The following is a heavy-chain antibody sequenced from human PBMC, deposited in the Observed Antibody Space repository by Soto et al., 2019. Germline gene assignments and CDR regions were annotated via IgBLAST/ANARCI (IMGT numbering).Heavy chain of an antibody. CDR2: IYYSGTT. CDR1: GGSISSSSYY. Sequence: SETLSLTCTVSGGSISSSSYYWGWIRQPPGKGLEWIGSIYYSGTTNYNPSLKSRVTISVDTSKKQFSLKLSSVTAADTAVYYCARDYYDSSGFLVMDFWGQGTTVTVSS. J-gene: IGHJ6*02. D-gene: IGHD3-22*01. CDR3: ARDYYDSSGFLVMDF. V-gene: IGHV4-39*07.